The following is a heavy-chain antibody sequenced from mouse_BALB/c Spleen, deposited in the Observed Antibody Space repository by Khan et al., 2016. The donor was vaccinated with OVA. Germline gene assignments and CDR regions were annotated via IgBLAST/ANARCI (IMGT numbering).Heavy chain of an antibody. CDR1: GYTFTSYW. Sequence: QVQLKQSGAELAKPGASVKMSCKASGYTFTSYWMHWIKQRPGQGLEWIGYINPTSGYTDYNQKFKDKATLTADKSSSTAYMQLGSLTSDDSAVYYCARDRSDYWGQGTALTVSS. J-gene: IGHJ2*01. CDR3: ARDRSDY. CDR2: INPTSGYT. V-gene: IGHV1-7*01.